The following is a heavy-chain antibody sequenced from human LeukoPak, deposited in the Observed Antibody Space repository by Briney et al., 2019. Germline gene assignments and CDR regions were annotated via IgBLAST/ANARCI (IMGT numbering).Heavy chain of an antibody. Sequence: GGSLRLSCAASGFTFSDYYMSWIRQAPGKGLEWVSYISSRTSDTNYVDSVKGRFTISRDNAKNSLYLQMNSLRAEDTAVYYCTRVGSSGSVDYWGQGTLVTVSS. V-gene: IGHV3-11*06. CDR3: TRVGSSGSVDY. J-gene: IGHJ4*02. D-gene: IGHD1-1*01. CDR1: GFTFSDYY. CDR2: ISSRTSDT.